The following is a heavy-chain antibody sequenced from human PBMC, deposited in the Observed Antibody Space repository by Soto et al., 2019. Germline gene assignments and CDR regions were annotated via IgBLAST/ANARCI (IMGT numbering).Heavy chain of an antibody. CDR2: INPNSGGT. D-gene: IGHD6-19*01. CDR3: ARAHFNSGFDY. V-gene: IGHV1-2*02. CDR1: GYTFTGNY. J-gene: IGHJ4*02. Sequence: QVQLVQSGAEVKKPGASVKVSCKASGYTFTGNYMHWVRQATGQGLEWMGWINPNSGGTDYAQKFQGRVTMTRDTSISTVYMDLSSLTSDDTAVYYCARAHFNSGFDYWGQGALVTVSS.